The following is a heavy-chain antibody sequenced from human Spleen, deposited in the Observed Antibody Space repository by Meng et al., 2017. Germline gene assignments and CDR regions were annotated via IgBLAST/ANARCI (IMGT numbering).Heavy chain of an antibody. CDR3: ARVEQWEENYFDY. CDR2: IYHSGSV. J-gene: IGHJ4*02. D-gene: IGHD1-26*01. V-gene: IGHV4-4*02. Sequence: QVQLQDSGPRLVKPSGTLSLTCAVSGGSISSGNWWSWVRQPPGKGLEWIGEIYHSGSVNYNPSLKSRVTMSVDKSKNQFSLKLSSVTAADTAVYFCARVEQWEENYFDYWGQGTLVTVSS. CDR1: GGSISSGNW.